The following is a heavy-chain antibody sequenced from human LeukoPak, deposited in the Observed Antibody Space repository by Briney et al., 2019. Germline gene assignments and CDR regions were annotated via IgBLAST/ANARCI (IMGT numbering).Heavy chain of an antibody. J-gene: IGHJ4*02. D-gene: IGHD3-16*02. V-gene: IGHV3-23*01. CDR3: AKSLGVGGYTRYKGFDQ. Sequence: GGSLRLSCAASGFTFNRFAMNWVRQAPGKGLAWVSSISGSDGTSHYADFVKGRFTISRDNSKNTLYLQMNSLRAEDTAAYYCAKSLGVGGYTRYKGFDQWGQGTLVVVSS. CDR2: ISGSDGTS. CDR1: GFTFNRFA.